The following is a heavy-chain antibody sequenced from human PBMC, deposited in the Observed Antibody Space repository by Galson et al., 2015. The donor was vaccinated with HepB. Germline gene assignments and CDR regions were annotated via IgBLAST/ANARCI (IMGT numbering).Heavy chain of an antibody. D-gene: IGHD1-26*01. CDR3: ARGGIGGSYYGTSFDL. Sequence: SLRLSCAASAFSFRSYSMNWVRQAPGKGLEWVSYISSSSTTIYYRDSVEGRFTISRDNAKNSLYLQMNSLRDDDTAVYYCARGGIGGSYYGTSFDLWGQGTMVTVSS. CDR1: AFSFRSYS. CDR2: ISSSSTTI. J-gene: IGHJ3*01. V-gene: IGHV3-48*02.